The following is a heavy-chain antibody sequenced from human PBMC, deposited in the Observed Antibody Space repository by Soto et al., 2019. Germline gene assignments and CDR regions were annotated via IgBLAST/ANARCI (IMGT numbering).Heavy chain of an antibody. V-gene: IGHV1-69*02. CDR2: IIPILGIA. D-gene: IGHD6-13*01. CDR3: ARGPLPYSSSWPLGYYYGMDG. CDR1: GGTFSSYT. J-gene: IGHJ6*02. Sequence: SVKVSCKASGGTFSSYTISWVRQAPGQGLEWMGRIIPILGIANYAQKFQGRVTITADKSTSTAYMELSSLRSEDTAVYYCARGPLPYSSSWPLGYYYGMDGWGQGTTVTFSS.